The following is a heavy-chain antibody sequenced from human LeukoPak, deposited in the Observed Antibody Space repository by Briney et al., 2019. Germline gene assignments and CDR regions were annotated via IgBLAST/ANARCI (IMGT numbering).Heavy chain of an antibody. V-gene: IGHV1-2*04. CDR1: GYTFTDYY. CDR3: ARIFRGAYFDY. D-gene: IGHD3-10*01. J-gene: IGHJ4*02. Sequence: ASVKVSCKASGYTFTDYYMHWVRQAPGQGLEWMGWINPNSGGTNYAQKFQGWVTMTRDTSISTAYMELSRLTSDDTAVYYCARIFRGAYFDYWGQGTLVTVSS. CDR2: INPNSGGT.